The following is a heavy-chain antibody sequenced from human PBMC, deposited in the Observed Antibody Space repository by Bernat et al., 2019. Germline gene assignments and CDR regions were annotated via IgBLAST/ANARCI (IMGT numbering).Heavy chain of an antibody. J-gene: IGHJ6*02. CDR1: GFTFSSYW. Sequence: EVQLVESGGGLVQSGGSLRLSCAASGFTFSSYWMHWVRQAPGKGLVWVSRSNSDGSGTRYADSVKGRFTISRDNAKNTLYLQMNSLRAEDTAVYYCAREFVTIFGVNYYQYGMDVWGQGTTVTVSS. CDR2: SNSDGSGT. CDR3: AREFVTIFGVNYYQYGMDV. D-gene: IGHD3-3*01. V-gene: IGHV3-74*01.